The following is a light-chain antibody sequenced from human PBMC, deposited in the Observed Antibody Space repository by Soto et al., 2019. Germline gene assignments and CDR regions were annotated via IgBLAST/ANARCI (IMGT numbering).Light chain of an antibody. J-gene: IGKJ1*01. CDR3: QQRSHWPVT. CDR1: QSVSSY. CDR2: DTS. Sequence: EIVLTQSPATLSLSPGERATLSCRASQSVSSYLAWYQQKPGQAPTLLIYDTSSRATGIPARFSGSGTGTDFTLTISSLEPEDFAVYYCQQRSHWPVTFGQGTKVEIK. V-gene: IGKV3-11*01.